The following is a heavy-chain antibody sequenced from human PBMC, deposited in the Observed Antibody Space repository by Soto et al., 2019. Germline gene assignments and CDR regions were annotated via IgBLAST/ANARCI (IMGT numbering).Heavy chain of an antibody. CDR3: ARDVI. V-gene: IGHV3-7*05. CDR2: IKSDGSER. CDR1: GFTFSNFW. Sequence: EVQLVESGGGLVQPGGSLRLSCAASGFTFSNFWMSWVRQAPGKGLEWVASIKSDGSERGHVDAVRGRFSISRDNARNSLYLQMNSLRADDTAVYYCARDVIWGQGSLVTVSS. J-gene: IGHJ4*02.